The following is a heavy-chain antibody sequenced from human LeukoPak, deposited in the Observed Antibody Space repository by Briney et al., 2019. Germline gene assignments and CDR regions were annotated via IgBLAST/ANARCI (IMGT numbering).Heavy chain of an antibody. CDR2: INSDGSST. V-gene: IGHV3-74*01. Sequence: GGSLRLSCAASGFTFSSYWMHWVRRAPGKGLVWVSRINSDGSSTTYADSVKGRFTISRDNAKNTLYLQMNSLRAEDTAMYYSVRQYSYDSSGYYPWDYWGQGTLVTVSS. J-gene: IGHJ4*02. CDR1: GFTFSSYW. D-gene: IGHD3-22*01. CDR3: VRQYSYDSSGYYPWDY.